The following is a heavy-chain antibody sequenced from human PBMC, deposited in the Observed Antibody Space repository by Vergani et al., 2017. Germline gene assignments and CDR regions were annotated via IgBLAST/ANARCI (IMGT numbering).Heavy chain of an antibody. Sequence: EVQLVESGGGLVKPGGSLRLSCAASGFTFSSYSMNWVRQAPGKGLEWVSSISSSSSYIYYADSVKGRFTISRDKAKNALYLQRNSLRAEDTAVYYCAREVSGRIMITFGGVGQAFDIWGQGTMVTVSS. V-gene: IGHV3-21*01. D-gene: IGHD3-16*01. CDR2: ISSSSSYI. CDR1: GFTFSSYS. J-gene: IGHJ3*02. CDR3: AREVSGRIMITFGGVGQAFDI.